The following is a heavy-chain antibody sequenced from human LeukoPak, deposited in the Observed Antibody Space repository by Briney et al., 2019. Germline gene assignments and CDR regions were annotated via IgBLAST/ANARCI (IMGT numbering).Heavy chain of an antibody. CDR3: AKDGIAAARPYYMDV. J-gene: IGHJ6*03. Sequence: GGSLRLSCAASGFTFSSYGMHWVRQAPGKGLEWVAFIRYDGSNKYYADSVKGRFTISRDNSKNALYLQMNSLRAEDTAVYYCAKDGIAAARPYYMDVWGKGTTVTISS. V-gene: IGHV3-30*02. CDR1: GFTFSSYG. D-gene: IGHD6-13*01. CDR2: IRYDGSNK.